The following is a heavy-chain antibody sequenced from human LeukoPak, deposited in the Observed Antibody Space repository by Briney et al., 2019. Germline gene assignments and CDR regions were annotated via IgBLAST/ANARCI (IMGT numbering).Heavy chain of an antibody. CDR3: TTDGVGVEGATYDN. CDR1: GFTFSNYN. CDR2: ISYNSSYI. V-gene: IGHV3-21*03. J-gene: IGHJ4*02. Sequence: GGSLRLSCAASGFTFSNYNMNWVRQAPGKGLEWVSSISYNSSYIYYADSVKGRFTISRDNAKNSLYLQMNSLKTEDTAVYYCTTDGVGVEGATYDNWGQGTLVSVSS. D-gene: IGHD1-26*01.